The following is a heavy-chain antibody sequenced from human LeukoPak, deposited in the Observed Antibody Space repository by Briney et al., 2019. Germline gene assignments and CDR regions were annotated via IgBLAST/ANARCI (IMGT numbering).Heavy chain of an antibody. CDR3: AGVASMSYNYIDS. D-gene: IGHD1-26*01. J-gene: IGHJ4*02. CDR1: GSTFITYG. Sequence: ASVKVSCNASGSTFITYGITWVRQAPGQGIEWMGWITPYNGDTNYAQNHQDRVTMTTNTTTSTAYMELRSLRSDDTAVYFGAGVASMSYNYIDSWGQGSLVTVSS. V-gene: IGHV1-18*01. CDR2: ITPYNGDT.